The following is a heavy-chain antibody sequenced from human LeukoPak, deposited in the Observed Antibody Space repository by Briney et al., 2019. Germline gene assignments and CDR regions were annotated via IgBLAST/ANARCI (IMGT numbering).Heavy chain of an antibody. CDR3: ARGRSRITIFGVVITNMGFDY. CDR1: GGSFSGYY. D-gene: IGHD3-3*01. Sequence: SETLSLTCAVYGGSFSGYYWSWIRQPPGKGLEWIGEINHSGSTNYNPSLKSRVTISVDTSKNQFSLKLSSVTAADTAVYYCARGRSRITIFGVVITNMGFDYWGQGTLVTVSS. J-gene: IGHJ4*02. V-gene: IGHV4-34*01. CDR2: INHSGST.